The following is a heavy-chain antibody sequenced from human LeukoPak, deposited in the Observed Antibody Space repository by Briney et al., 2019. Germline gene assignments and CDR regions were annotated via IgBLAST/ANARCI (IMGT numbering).Heavy chain of an antibody. Sequence: GGSLRLSCAASGFTFSSYVMTWVRQAPGKGLEWVSEISGSGGSTYYADSVKGRFTISRDNSKNTLYLQMNSLRAEDTAVYYCAKKGSGSYLYYFDYWGRGTLVTVSS. J-gene: IGHJ4*02. V-gene: IGHV3-23*01. CDR3: AKKGSGSYLYYFDY. D-gene: IGHD3-10*01. CDR1: GFTFSSYV. CDR2: ISGSGGST.